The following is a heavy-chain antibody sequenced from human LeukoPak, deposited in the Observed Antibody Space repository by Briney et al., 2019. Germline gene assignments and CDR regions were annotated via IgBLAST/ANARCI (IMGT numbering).Heavy chain of an antibody. Sequence: PGGSPRLSCAASGFTFSTYAMSWVRQAPGKGLEWVSSISGGGDNTYYADSVKGRFTIFRDNSKNTLSLQMSSLRAEDTAAYYCAKARVSSGRHFDYWGQGTLVTVSS. J-gene: IGHJ4*02. D-gene: IGHD6-19*01. V-gene: IGHV3-23*01. CDR3: AKARVSSGRHFDY. CDR1: GFTFSTYA. CDR2: ISGGGDNT.